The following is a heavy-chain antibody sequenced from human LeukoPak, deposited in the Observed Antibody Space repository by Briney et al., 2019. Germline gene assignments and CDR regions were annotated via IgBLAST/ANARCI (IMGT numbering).Heavy chain of an antibody. Sequence: SQTLSLTCTVSGGSISSGSYYWSWIRQPAGKGLEWIGRIYTSGSTNYNPSLKSRVTISVDTSKNQFSLKLSSVTAADTAVYYCASTYYDFWSGYMDVWGKGTTVTVSS. D-gene: IGHD3-3*01. CDR1: GGSISSGSYY. J-gene: IGHJ6*03. CDR2: IYTSGST. CDR3: ASTYYDFWSGYMDV. V-gene: IGHV4-61*02.